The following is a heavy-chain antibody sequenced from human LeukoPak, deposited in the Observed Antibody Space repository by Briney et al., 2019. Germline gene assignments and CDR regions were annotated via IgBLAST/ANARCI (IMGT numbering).Heavy chain of an antibody. CDR1: GGSISSYY. CDR2: IYTSGST. CDR3: ARSVPNYYGSSGNKGVNWFDP. J-gene: IGHJ5*02. V-gene: IGHV4-4*07. Sequence: SETLSLTCTVSGGSISSYYWSWIRQPAGKGLEWIGRIYTSGSTNYNPSLKSRVTMSVDTSKNQFSLKLSSVTAADTAVYYCARSVPNYYGSSGNKGVNWFDPWGQGTLVTVSS. D-gene: IGHD3-22*01.